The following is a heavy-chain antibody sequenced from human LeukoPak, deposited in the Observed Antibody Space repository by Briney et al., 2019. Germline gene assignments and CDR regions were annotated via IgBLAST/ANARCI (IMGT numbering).Heavy chain of an antibody. V-gene: IGHV1-18*01. CDR3: ARGGYSGSYRGTFDY. J-gene: IGHJ4*02. D-gene: IGHD1-26*01. Sequence: ASVKVSCKASGYTFSTYGISWMRQAPGQGLEWMGWISAYNGNTNYAQKLQGRVTMTTDTSTSTAYMELRSLRSDDTAVYYCARGGYSGSYRGTFDYWGQGTLVTVSS. CDR2: ISAYNGNT. CDR1: GYTFSTYG.